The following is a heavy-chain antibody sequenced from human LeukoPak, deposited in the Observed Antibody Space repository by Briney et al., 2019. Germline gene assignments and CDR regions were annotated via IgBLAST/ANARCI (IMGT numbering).Heavy chain of an antibody. CDR1: GFTFSSYA. CDR3: AKTMYYYDSTGYYYFQH. CDR2: ISGSGGST. J-gene: IGHJ1*01. D-gene: IGHD3-22*01. Sequence: GGSLRLSCAASGFTFSSYAMSWVRQAPGKGLEWVSAISGSGGSTYYADSVKGRFTISRDNSKNTPYLQMNSLRAEDTAVYFCAKTMYYYDSTGYYYFQHWGQGTLVTVSS. V-gene: IGHV3-23*01.